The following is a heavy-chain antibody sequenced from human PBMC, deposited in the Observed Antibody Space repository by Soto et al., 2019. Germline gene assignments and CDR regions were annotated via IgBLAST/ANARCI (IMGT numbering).Heavy chain of an antibody. CDR2: IWYDGSNK. CDR1: GFTFSSYG. J-gene: IGHJ4*02. Sequence: GGSLRLSCAASGFTFSSYGMHWVRQAPGKGLEWVAVIWYDGSNKYYADSVKGRFTISRDNSKNTLYLQMNSLRAEDTAVYYCARGLGYCSSTSGRLRTSGHFDYWGQGTLVTVCS. V-gene: IGHV3-33*01. D-gene: IGHD2-2*01. CDR3: ARGLGYCSSTSGRLRTSGHFDY.